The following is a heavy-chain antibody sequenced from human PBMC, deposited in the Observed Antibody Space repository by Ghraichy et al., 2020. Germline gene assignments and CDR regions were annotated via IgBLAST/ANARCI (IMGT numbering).Heavy chain of an antibody. CDR3: VRDSGRGGADDY. CDR2: IGGRRNTI. CDR1: GFTFSSYS. Sequence: GGSLNISCAASGFTFSSYSMTWVRQAPGKGLEWVAYIGGRRNTIYYADSVKGRFTISRDNARNSLYLQMNSLRAEDTAVYHCVRDSGRGGADDYWGQGTLVTVYS. D-gene: IGHD4/OR15-4a*01. V-gene: IGHV3-48*04. J-gene: IGHJ4*02.